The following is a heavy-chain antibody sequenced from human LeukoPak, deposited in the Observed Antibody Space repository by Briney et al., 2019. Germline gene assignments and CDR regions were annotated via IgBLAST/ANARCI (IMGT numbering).Heavy chain of an antibody. CDR2: IAFSGST. J-gene: IGHJ4*02. CDR3: AKSQLTIDY. CDR1: GFTFSNYA. V-gene: IGHV3-23*01. Sequence: GGSLRISCAASGFTFSNYALTWVRQAPGKGLEWVSAIAFSGSTYYADSVKGRFTISRDNSKNTLYLQMNSLRAEDTAVYYCAKSQLTIDYWGQGTLVTVSS. D-gene: IGHD3-9*01.